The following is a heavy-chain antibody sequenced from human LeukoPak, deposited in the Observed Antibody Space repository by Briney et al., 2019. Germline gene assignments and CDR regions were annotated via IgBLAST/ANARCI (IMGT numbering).Heavy chain of an antibody. Sequence: GGSPRLSCAASGFTFSSYSMNWVRQAPGKGLEWVSYISSTSSTIYYADSVKGRFTISRDNAKNSLYLQMNSLRDEDTAVYYCARNPVATLDCWGQGTLVTVSS. CDR1: GFTFSSYS. CDR3: ARNPVATLDC. J-gene: IGHJ4*02. V-gene: IGHV3-48*02. D-gene: IGHD5-12*01. CDR2: ISSTSSTI.